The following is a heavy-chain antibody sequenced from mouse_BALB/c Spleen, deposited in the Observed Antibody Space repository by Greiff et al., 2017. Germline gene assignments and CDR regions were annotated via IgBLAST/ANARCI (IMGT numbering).Heavy chain of an antibody. J-gene: IGHJ2*01. Sequence: VQLQQSGAELARPGASVKLSCKASGYTFTSYWMQWVKQRPGQGLEWIGAIYPGDGDTRYTQKFKGKATLTADKSSSTAYMQLSSLASEDSAVYYCARLDGYYFDYWGQGTTLTVSS. V-gene: IGHV1-87*01. CDR3: ARLDGYYFDY. CDR1: GYTFTSYW. CDR2: IYPGDGDT.